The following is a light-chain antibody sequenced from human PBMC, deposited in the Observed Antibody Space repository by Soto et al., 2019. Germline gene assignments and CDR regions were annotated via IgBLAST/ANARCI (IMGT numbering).Light chain of an antibody. CDR2: AAS. CDR1: ESISRH. V-gene: IGKV1-39*01. CDR3: QESYSTLSIT. Sequence: DIQMTQSPSSLSASVGDRVTITCRASESISRHLNWYQQKPGNAPKLLIYAASSLQNGVPSRFSGSGSWTDFTLTISNLQPGDFATYYCQESYSTLSITFGQGTRLEIK. J-gene: IGKJ5*01.